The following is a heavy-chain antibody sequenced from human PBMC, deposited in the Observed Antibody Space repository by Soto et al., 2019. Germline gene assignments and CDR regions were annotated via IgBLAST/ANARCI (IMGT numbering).Heavy chain of an antibody. Sequence: QVQLQESGPGLVKPSETLSLACTVSGAPITNFYWSWIRQSAGKGLEWIGRIYTRGTTDYNPSLKSRVTVSIDMSKNQVSLALTSVTAADTALYFCARGGTYFFDSWGQGTLVTVSS. CDR2: IYTRGTT. J-gene: IGHJ4*02. CDR1: GAPITNFY. CDR3: ARGGTYFFDS. V-gene: IGHV4-4*07.